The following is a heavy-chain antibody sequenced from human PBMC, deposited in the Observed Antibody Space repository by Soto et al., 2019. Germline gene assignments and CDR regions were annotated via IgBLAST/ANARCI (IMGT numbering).Heavy chain of an antibody. J-gene: IGHJ6*02. V-gene: IGHV1-69*02. CDR1: GGTFSSYT. D-gene: IGHD2-2*01. Sequence: GASVKVSCKASGGTFSSYTISWVRQAPGQGLEWMGRIIPILGIANYAQKFQGRVTITADKSTNTAFTELRSLRSDDTAVYYCARIADCSITTCSVPSRFHIRGYYYYYGLDVWGQGTRVTVSS. CDR2: IIPILGIA. CDR3: ARIADCSITTCSVPSRFHIRGYYYYYGLDV.